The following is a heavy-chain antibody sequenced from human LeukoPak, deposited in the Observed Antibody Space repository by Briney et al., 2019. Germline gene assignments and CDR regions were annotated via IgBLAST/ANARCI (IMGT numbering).Heavy chain of an antibody. J-gene: IGHJ6*02. CDR1: GFTFSSYA. CDR2: ISGSGGST. Sequence: GGSLRLSCAASGFTFSSYAMSWVRQAPGKGLEWVSAISGSGGSTYYADSVKGRFTISRDNAKNSLYLQMNSLRAEDTAVYYCARAEVVVVAATYYYYYGMDVWGQGTTVTVSS. D-gene: IGHD2-15*01. CDR3: ARAEVVVVAATYYYYYGMDV. V-gene: IGHV3-23*01.